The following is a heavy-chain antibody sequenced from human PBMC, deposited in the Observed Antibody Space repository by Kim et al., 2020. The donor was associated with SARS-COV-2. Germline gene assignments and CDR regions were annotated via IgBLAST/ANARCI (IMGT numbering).Heavy chain of an antibody. Sequence: SADSVKGRLPISRDNAKNSLYLQMNSLRAEDTALYYCAKGSGGSSLYFDYWGQGTLVTVSP. V-gene: IGHV3-9*01. D-gene: IGHD3-16*01. J-gene: IGHJ4*02. CDR3: AKGSGGSSLYFDY.